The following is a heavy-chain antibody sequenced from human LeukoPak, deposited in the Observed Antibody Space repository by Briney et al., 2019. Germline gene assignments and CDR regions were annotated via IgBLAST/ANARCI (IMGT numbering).Heavy chain of an antibody. J-gene: IGHJ4*02. V-gene: IGHV3-33*01. CDR2: IWSDGSHK. CDR3: ARASGPFDY. Sequence: GLEWVAVIWSDGSHKYYADSVKGRFTISRDNSKNTLYLQMNSLRAEDTAVYSCARASGPFDYWGQGTLVTVSS. D-gene: IGHD3-10*01.